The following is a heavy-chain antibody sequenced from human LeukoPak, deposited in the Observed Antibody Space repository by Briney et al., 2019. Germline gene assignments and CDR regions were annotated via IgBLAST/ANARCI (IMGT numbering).Heavy chain of an antibody. CDR2: IGGSGGSS. D-gene: IGHD3-10*01. CDR1: GFTFSSYG. Sequence: GGSLRLSCAASGFTFSSYGMSWVRQAPGKGLEWVSAIGGSGGSSYYADSVKGRVTISRDNSKNTLYLQVNSLRAEDTAVYYCARKAGYYYGSGDYWGQGTLVTVSS. J-gene: IGHJ4*02. V-gene: IGHV3-23*01. CDR3: ARKAGYYYGSGDY.